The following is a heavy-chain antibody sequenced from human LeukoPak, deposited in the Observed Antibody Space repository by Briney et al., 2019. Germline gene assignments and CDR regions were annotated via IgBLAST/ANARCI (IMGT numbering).Heavy chain of an antibody. Sequence: PSETLSLTCTVSGGSVSSGSYYWSWIRQPPGKGLEWIGYIYYSGSTNYNPSLKGRVTISVDTSKNQFSLKLSSVTAADTAVYYCARAEQWLTKGGWFDPWGQGTLVTVSS. D-gene: IGHD6-19*01. CDR2: IYYSGST. CDR1: GGSVSSGSYY. CDR3: ARAEQWLTKGGWFDP. J-gene: IGHJ5*02. V-gene: IGHV4-61*01.